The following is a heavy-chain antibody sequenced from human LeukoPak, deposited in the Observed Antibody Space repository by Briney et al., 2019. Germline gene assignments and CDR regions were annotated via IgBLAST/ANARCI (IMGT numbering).Heavy chain of an antibody. D-gene: IGHD7-27*01. Sequence: GGSLRLSCAASGFTFSNYWMSWVRQAPGKGLEWVADMNEDGSGTYYVDSVKGRFTVSRDNAKNSLYLQMSSLRAEDTAVYYCARGPAWGAIDYWGQGTLVTVSS. CDR3: ARGPAWGAIDY. CDR1: GFTFSNYW. V-gene: IGHV3-7*01. J-gene: IGHJ4*02. CDR2: MNEDGSGT.